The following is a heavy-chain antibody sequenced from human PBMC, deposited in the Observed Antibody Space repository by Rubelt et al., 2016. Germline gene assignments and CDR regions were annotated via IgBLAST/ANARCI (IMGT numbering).Heavy chain of an antibody. CDR2: IYSGGST. V-gene: IGHV3-53*01. CDR3: AKDRHIYGSSPFDY. D-gene: IGHD5-18*01. CDR1: GFTVSSNY. J-gene: IGHJ4*02. Sequence: EVQLVESGGGLVQPGGSLRLACRASGFTVSSNYMNWVRQAPGKGLEWVSVIYSGGSTYYADSVKGRFTISRDNAKNSLYLQMNRLVAEDTAGYYCAKDRHIYGSSPFDYWGQGTLVTVSS.